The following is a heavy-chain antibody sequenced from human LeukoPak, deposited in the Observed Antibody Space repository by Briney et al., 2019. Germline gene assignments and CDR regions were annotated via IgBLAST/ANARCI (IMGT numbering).Heavy chain of an antibody. D-gene: IGHD2-21*01. CDR3: ARLNSYFSDV. Sequence: PSETLSLTCTVSGGSISNFYLSWIRQLPGKGLEWIGYIYYSGSTNYNPSLKSRVTISVDTSKNQFSLKVSSVSTADRAVYYCARLNSYFSDVRGTGTTVTVSS. V-gene: IGHV4-59*01. J-gene: IGHJ6*04. CDR1: GGSISNFY. CDR2: IYYSGST.